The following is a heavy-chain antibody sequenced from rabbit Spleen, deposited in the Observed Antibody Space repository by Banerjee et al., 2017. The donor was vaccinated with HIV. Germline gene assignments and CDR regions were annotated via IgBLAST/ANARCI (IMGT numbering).Heavy chain of an antibody. CDR1: GFSFSSRYY. Sequence: QSLEESGGDLVKPGASLTLTCTASGFSFSSRYYLCWVRQAPGKGLEWIVCIETGSSGFTYYASWAKGRFTISKTSSTTVTLQMTSLTAADTATYFCARDTGSSFSSYGMDLWGPGTLVTVS. CDR3: ARDTGSSFSSYGMDL. J-gene: IGHJ6*01. D-gene: IGHD8-1*01. CDR2: IETGSSGFT. V-gene: IGHV1S40*01.